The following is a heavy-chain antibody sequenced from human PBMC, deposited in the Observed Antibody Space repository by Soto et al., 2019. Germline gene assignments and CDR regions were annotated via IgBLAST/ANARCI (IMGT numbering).Heavy chain of an antibody. D-gene: IGHD3-9*01. Sequence: PGESLKISCKGSGYTFTNYWIGWVRQMPGKGLEWMGIIYPGHFDTKYSPSLQGQVTISADNSISIVYLQWSSLTASDTAIYYCARQGLHGSDWDGMDVWGQGTTVTVS. J-gene: IGHJ6*02. CDR3: ARQGLHGSDWDGMDV. CDR1: GYTFTNYW. V-gene: IGHV5-51*01. CDR2: IYPGHFDT.